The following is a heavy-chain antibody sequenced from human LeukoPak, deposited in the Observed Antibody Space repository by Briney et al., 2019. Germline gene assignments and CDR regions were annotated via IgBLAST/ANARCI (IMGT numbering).Heavy chain of an antibody. V-gene: IGHV1-46*01. Sequence: ASVNDSFKASGYIFTSYYMYWVRQTPGQGLKWMGIINPSGGSTSYAQKCQGRVTMTRDMSTSTVYMEQSSLRAQDTAVYYCVRDLKGFDYWGQGTLVTVSS. J-gene: IGHJ4*02. CDR3: VRDLKGFDY. CDR2: INPSGGST. CDR1: GYIFTSYY.